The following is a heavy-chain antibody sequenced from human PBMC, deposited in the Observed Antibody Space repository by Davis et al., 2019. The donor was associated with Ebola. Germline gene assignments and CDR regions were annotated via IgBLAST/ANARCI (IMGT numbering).Heavy chain of an antibody. V-gene: IGHV3-72*01. Sequence: PGGSLRLSCVASGFTFSDHYMDWVRQAPGQGLEWVARIRNKGNSYTTEYAASVKGRFTISRDDSENSHYLQMNSLKTEDSAVYYCARGSVGTAFRAFDIWGQGTMVTVFS. CDR1: GFTFSDHY. CDR2: IRNKGNSYTT. J-gene: IGHJ3*02. D-gene: IGHD5-18*01. CDR3: ARGSVGTAFRAFDI.